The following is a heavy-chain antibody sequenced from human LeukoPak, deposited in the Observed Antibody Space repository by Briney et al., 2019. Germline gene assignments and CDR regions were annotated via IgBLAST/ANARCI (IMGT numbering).Heavy chain of an antibody. CDR1: GFTFSSYA. Sequence: GGSLRLSCAASGFTFSSYAMHWVRQAPGKGLEWVAVISYDGSNKYYADSVKGRFTISRDNSKNTLYLQMNSLSAEDTAVYYCARGYSSSYRIDYWGQGTLVTVSS. CDR3: ARGYSSSYRIDY. CDR2: ISYDGSNK. D-gene: IGHD6-6*01. J-gene: IGHJ4*02. V-gene: IGHV3-30*07.